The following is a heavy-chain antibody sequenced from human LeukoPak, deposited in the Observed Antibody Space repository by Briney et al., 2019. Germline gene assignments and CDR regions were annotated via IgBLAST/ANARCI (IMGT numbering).Heavy chain of an antibody. CDR1: GDSISSGTYY. CDR3: ARSTYNAFDI. Sequence: SQTLSLTCTVSGDSISSGTYYWRWLRQPAGKGLEWIGRIDASGNPNYNPSLRSRLTMSVDTSKNQFSLNLRFVTAADTAVFYCARSTYNAFDIWGQGTMVTVSS. J-gene: IGHJ3*02. V-gene: IGHV4-61*02. D-gene: IGHD3-16*01. CDR2: IDASGNP.